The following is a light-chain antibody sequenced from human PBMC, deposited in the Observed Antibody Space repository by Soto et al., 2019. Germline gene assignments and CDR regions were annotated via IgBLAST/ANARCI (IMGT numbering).Light chain of an antibody. CDR1: SRDVGGHNS. CDR2: DVS. V-gene: IGLV2-14*01. CDR3: SSFTSSVTYV. J-gene: IGLJ1*01. Sequence: QSVLTQPASVSGSPGQSITISCTGTSRDVGGHNSVSWYRQDPGKAPKLMIYDVSNRPSGVSDRFSGSKSGNTASLTISGLQIEDEADYYCSSFTSSVTYVFGTGTKVTVL.